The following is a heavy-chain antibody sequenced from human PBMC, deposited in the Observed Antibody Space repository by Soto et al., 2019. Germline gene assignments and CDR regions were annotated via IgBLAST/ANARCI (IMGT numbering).Heavy chain of an antibody. D-gene: IGHD2-15*01. CDR2: IIPIFGTA. Sequence: SVKVSCKASGGTFSSYAISWVRQAPGQGLEWMGGIIPIFGTANYAQKFQGRVTITADESTSTAYMELSSLRSEDTAVYYCARGYCSGGSCYSGAFDIWGQGTMVTVSS. CDR1: GGTFSSYA. J-gene: IGHJ3*02. CDR3: ARGYCSGGSCYSGAFDI. V-gene: IGHV1-69*13.